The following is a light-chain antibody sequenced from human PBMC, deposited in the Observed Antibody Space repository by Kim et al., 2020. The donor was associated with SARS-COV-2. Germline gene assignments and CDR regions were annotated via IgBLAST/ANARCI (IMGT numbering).Light chain of an antibody. J-gene: IGKJ1*01. CDR1: QGISSY. CDR2: SAS. V-gene: IGKV1-8*01. Sequence: ASTGDRVTITCRASQGISSYLAWYQQKPGKAPKLLIYSASTLQSGVPSRFSGSGSGTDFTLTISCLQSEDFATYYCQQYYSYPRTFGQGTKVDIK. CDR3: QQYYSYPRT.